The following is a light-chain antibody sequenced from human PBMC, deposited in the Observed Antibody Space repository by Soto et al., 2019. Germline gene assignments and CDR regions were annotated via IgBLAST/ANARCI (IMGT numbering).Light chain of an antibody. CDR2: WAS. J-gene: IGKJ3*01. V-gene: IGKV4-1*01. Sequence: DIVMTQSPDSLAVSLGERATINCKSSRSVLYSPNNKNYLAWYQQKPGLPPKLLISWASTREYGVPDRFSGSASGTDFTLTINSLQAEDVAVYYCHHYYSSPFAFGPGTKVDVK. CDR3: HHYYSSPFA. CDR1: RSVLYSPNNKNY.